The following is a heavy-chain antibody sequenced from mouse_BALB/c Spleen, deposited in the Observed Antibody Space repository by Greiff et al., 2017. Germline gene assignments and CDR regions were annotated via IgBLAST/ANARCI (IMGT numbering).Heavy chain of an antibody. D-gene: IGHD2-14*01. J-gene: IGHJ4*01. V-gene: IGHV1-7*01. CDR3: ARVYRYDDYAMDD. CDR1: GYTFTSYW. CDR2: INPSTGYT. Sequence: QVQLQQSGAELAKPGASVKMSCKASGYTFTSYWMHWVKQRPGQGLEWIGYINPSTGYTEYNQKFKDKATLTADKSSSTAYMQLSSLTSEDSAVYYCARVYRYDDYAMDDWGQGTSVTVSS.